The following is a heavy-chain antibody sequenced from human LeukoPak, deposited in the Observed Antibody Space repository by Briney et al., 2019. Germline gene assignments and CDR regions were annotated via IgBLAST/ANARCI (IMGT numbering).Heavy chain of an antibody. J-gene: IGHJ6*02. Sequence: GESLKISCKGSGYSFLDYWIGWVRQMPGKGPELMGLIFPHDSDIKYSPSFQGQVTISVDKSISTAYLQWSSLKASDTAMYYCARLEVAVAGYYYYYGMDVWGQGTTVTVSS. CDR2: IFPHDSDI. V-gene: IGHV5-51*01. CDR3: ARLEVAVAGYYYYYGMDV. CDR1: GYSFLDYW. D-gene: IGHD6-19*01.